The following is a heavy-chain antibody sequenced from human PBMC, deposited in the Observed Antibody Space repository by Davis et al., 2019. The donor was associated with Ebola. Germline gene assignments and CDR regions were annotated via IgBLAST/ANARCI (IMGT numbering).Heavy chain of an antibody. D-gene: IGHD3-3*01. CDR2: INHSGST. CDR1: GGSFSGYY. J-gene: IGHJ6*02. Sequence: SQILSLTCAVYGGSFSGYYWSWIRQPPGKGLKWIGEINHSGSTNYNPSLKSRVTISVDTSKNQFSLKLSSVTAADTAVYYCARSVAIFGVVSYYYYGMDVWGQGTTVTVSS. CDR3: ARSVAIFGVVSYYYYGMDV. V-gene: IGHV4-34*01.